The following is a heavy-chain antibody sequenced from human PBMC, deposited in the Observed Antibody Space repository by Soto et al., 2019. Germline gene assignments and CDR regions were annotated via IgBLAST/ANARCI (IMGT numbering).Heavy chain of an antibody. V-gene: IGHV2-70*11. Sequence: ESGPTLVNPTQTLTLTCTFSGFSLSTSGMCVSWIRQPPGKALEWLARIDWDDDKYYSTSLKTRLTISKDTSKNQVVLTMTNMDPVDTATFYCARTTYYYDSSGYYPRFGPWGQGTLVTVSS. CDR2: IDWDDDK. J-gene: IGHJ5*02. CDR1: GFSLSTSGMC. CDR3: ARTTYYYDSSGYYPRFGP. D-gene: IGHD3-22*01.